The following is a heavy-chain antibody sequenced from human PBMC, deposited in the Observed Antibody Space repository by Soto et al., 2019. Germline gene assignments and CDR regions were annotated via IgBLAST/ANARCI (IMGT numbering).Heavy chain of an antibody. Sequence: ASVKVSCKASGYTFTSYGISWVREAPGQGLEWMGWISAYNGNTNYAQKLQGRVTMTTDTSTSTAYMGLRSLRSDDTAVYYCARGVAGTGPFDYWGQGTLVTVSS. CDR2: ISAYNGNT. J-gene: IGHJ4*02. D-gene: IGHD6-19*01. CDR3: ARGVAGTGPFDY. V-gene: IGHV1-18*04. CDR1: GYTFTSYG.